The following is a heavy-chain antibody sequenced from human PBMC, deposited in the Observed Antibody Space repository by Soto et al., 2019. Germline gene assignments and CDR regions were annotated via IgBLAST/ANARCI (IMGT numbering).Heavy chain of an antibody. V-gene: IGHV3-33*01. D-gene: IGHD3-3*01. J-gene: IGHJ6*02. CDR2: VWYDGPNQ. Sequence: QVQLVESGGGVVQPGGSRKLPCQGSGSTFISNAWHWFGKPPARGWRWGALVWYDGPNQYYADSVKGRFTISRDNSKNTLHLQLNSLGAEDTAVYFCARDRQFWGGSYVVFAYKYGMDVWGQGTTVTVSS. CDR1: GSTFISNA. CDR3: ARDRQFWGGSYVVFAYKYGMDV.